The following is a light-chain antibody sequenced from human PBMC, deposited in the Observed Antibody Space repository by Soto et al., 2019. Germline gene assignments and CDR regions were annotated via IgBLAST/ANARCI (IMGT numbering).Light chain of an antibody. CDR1: QSVDSSY. V-gene: IGKV3-20*01. CDR3: QHYGSSIYT. J-gene: IGKJ2*01. CDR2: GTS. Sequence: ENVLTQSPGTLSLSPGERATLSCRASQSVDSSYLAWYQQKPGQAPRLLIYGTSSRATGIPDRFSGSGSGTDFTLTINRLAPEDFAVYYCQHYGSSIYTFGQGTKLEIK.